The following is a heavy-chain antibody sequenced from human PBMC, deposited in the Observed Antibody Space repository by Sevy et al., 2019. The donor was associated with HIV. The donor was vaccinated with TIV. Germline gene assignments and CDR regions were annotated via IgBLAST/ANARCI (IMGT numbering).Heavy chain of an antibody. CDR3: AKGGNWNPYGHNFFDP. CDR1: GYTFTDSH. V-gene: IGHV1-2*02. J-gene: IGHJ5*02. Sequence: ASVKVSCKASGYTFTDSHLHWVRQAPGQGLEWVGWMNPNNGDTKYAQKFRGRVTLTGDTSIDTAYMELRSLRSDDTAVDYCAKGGNWNPYGHNFFDPWGQGTLVTVSS. D-gene: IGHD1-20*01. CDR2: MNPNNGDT.